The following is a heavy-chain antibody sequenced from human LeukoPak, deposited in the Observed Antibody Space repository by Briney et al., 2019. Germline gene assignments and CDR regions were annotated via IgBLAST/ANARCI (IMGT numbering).Heavy chain of an antibody. CDR1: GFTFRSYS. D-gene: IGHD3-3*01. CDR3: VRDQFFSFDY. J-gene: IGHJ4*02. Sequence: QSGGSLRLSCAASGFTFRSYSMNWVRQAPGKGLEWLSYISATNHLIYYADSVKGRFTISRDNAKSSLYLQMNSLRDEDTAVYYCVRDQFFSFDYWGQGTLVTVSS. V-gene: IGHV3-48*02. CDR2: ISATNHLI.